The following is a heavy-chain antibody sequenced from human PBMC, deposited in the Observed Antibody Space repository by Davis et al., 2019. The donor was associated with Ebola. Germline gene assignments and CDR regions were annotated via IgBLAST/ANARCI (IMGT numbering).Heavy chain of an antibody. D-gene: IGHD1-26*01. CDR2: ISGSGGST. CDR1: GFTFSSYW. V-gene: IGHV3-23*01. Sequence: PGGSLRLSCAASGFTFSSYWMSWVRQAPGKGLEWVSAISGSGGSTYYADSVKGRFTISRDNSKNTLYLQMNSLRAEDTAVYYCAIEHSGSYGGWFDPWGQGTLVTVSS. J-gene: IGHJ5*02. CDR3: AIEHSGSYGGWFDP.